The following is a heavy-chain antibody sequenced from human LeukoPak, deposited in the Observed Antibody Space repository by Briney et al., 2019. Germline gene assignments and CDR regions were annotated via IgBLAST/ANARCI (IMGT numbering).Heavy chain of an antibody. J-gene: IGHJ4*02. CDR2: INHSGST. D-gene: IGHD3-9*01. CDR1: GGSFSGYY. V-gene: IGHV4-34*01. Sequence: SETLSLTCAVYGGSFSGYYWSWIRQPPGKGLEWIGEINHSGSTNYNPSLKSRVTISVDTPKNHFSLNLSSVTAADTAVYYCARELTGYFYFDYWGQGALVTVSS. CDR3: ARELTGYFYFDY.